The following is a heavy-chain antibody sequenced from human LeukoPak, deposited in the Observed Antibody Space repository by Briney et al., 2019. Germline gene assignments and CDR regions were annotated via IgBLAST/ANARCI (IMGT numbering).Heavy chain of an antibody. CDR1: GGSFSGYY. D-gene: IGHD1-7*01. CDR3: ARGLELLSNYYYYYMDV. CDR2: IDHSGST. J-gene: IGHJ6*03. V-gene: IGHV4-34*01. Sequence: PSETLSLTCAVYGGSFSGYYWSRIRQPPGKGLEWIGEIDHSGSTNYNPSLKSRVTISVDTSKNQFSLKLSSVTAADTAVYYCARGLELLSNYYYYYMDVWGKGTTVTVSS.